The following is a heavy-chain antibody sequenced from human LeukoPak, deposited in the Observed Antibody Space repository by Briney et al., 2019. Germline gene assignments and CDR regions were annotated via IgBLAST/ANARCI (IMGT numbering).Heavy chain of an antibody. CDR3: ARLRQIPVAGNLRAMNFDY. Sequence: EASVKVSCKASGYTYTGYYMHWVRQAPGQALEWMGRINPNSGGTNFAQNFQGRVTMTRDTSISTAYMELSSLRSDDTAVYYCARLRQIPVAGNLRAMNFDYWGQGTLVTVSS. J-gene: IGHJ4*02. D-gene: IGHD6-19*01. CDR2: INPNSGGT. V-gene: IGHV1-2*06. CDR1: GYTYTGYY.